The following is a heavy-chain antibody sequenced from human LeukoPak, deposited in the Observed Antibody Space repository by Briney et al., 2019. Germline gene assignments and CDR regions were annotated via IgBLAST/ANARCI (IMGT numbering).Heavy chain of an antibody. Sequence: GGSLRLSCAASGFTFSSYAMHWVRQAPGKGLEWVAVISYDGSNKYYADSVKGRFTISRDNSKNTLYLQMNSLRAEDTAVYYCAMGATLLIDYWGQGTLVTVSS. CDR3: AMGATLLIDY. V-gene: IGHV3-30-3*01. J-gene: IGHJ4*02. D-gene: IGHD1-26*01. CDR1: GFTFSSYA. CDR2: ISYDGSNK.